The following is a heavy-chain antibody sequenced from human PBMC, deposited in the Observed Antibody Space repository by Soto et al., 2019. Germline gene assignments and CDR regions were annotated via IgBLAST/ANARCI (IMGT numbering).Heavy chain of an antibody. CDR2: IKQDGSEE. D-gene: IGHD3-16*01. CDR3: VRSHFHSWSFDFYGMEV. J-gene: IGHJ6*02. CDR1: GQTFNRYW. Sequence: DVQLAESGGGLVQPGGSLRLSCVASGQTFNRYWMSWVRQAPGKGLEWVANIKQDGSEEYYVDSVKGRFTISRDNAKKPRYLQMNSLGARDTDMYYCVRSHFHSWSFDFYGMEVWGHGTTVIVSS. V-gene: IGHV3-7*03.